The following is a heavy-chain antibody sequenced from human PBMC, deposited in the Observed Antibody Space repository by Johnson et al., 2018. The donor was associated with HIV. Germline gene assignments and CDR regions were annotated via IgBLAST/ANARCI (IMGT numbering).Heavy chain of an antibody. V-gene: IGHV3-15*01. Sequence: AQLVESGGGVVQPGKSLTLSCSASGFTFSSAIMHWVRQAPGKGLEWLAAMSYDGGTTDYAAPVKGRFTISRDDSKNTLYLQMNSLKTEDTAVYYCTTDEGDGNYVAADAFDIWGQGTMVTVSS. J-gene: IGHJ3*02. CDR1: GFTFSSAI. CDR2: SYDGGTT. CDR3: TTDEGDGNYVAADAFDI. D-gene: IGHD1-7*01.